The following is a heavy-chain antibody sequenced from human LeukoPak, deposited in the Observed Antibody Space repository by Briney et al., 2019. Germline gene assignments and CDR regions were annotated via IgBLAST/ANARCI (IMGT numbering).Heavy chain of an antibody. J-gene: IGHJ6*02. D-gene: IGHD6-19*01. CDR2: ISSSSSYI. Sequence: ASVKVSCKVSGYTLTELSMNWVRQAPGEGLEWVSSISSSSSYIYYADSVKGRFTISRDNAKNSLYLQMNSLRAEDTAVYYCARDSAPGIAVAGSGMDVWGQGTTVTVSS. CDR3: ARDSAPGIAVAGSGMDV. V-gene: IGHV3-21*01. CDR1: GYTLTELS.